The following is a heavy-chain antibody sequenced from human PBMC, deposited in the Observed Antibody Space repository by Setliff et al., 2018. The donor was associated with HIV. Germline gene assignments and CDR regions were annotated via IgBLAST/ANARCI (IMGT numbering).Heavy chain of an antibody. V-gene: IGHV3-15*01. CDR3: VRDGTSDNWNYILDS. CDR1: GLTFTNAW. J-gene: IGHJ4*02. Sequence: GGSLRLSCEASGLTFTNAWMSWVRQAPGKGLEWVGRIKSKPAGGTTDYGAPVKGRFSISRDDSKNTLYLQMNSLRSDDSAIYYCVRDGTSDNWNYILDSWGQGTLVTVSS. D-gene: IGHD1-7*01. CDR2: IKSKPAGGTT.